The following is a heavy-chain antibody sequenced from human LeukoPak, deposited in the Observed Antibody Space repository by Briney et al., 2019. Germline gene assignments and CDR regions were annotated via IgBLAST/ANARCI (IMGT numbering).Heavy chain of an antibody. J-gene: IGHJ4*02. D-gene: IGHD3-3*01. CDR3: ARAPKRITMFGVVNPYFDY. V-gene: IGHV1-18*01. CDR1: GYTFTSYG. Sequence: ASVKVSCKASGYTFTSYGISWVRQAPGQGLEGMGWISAYNGNTNYAQKLQGRVTMTTDTSTSTAYRELRSLRSDDTAVYYCARAPKRITMFGVVNPYFDYWGQGTLVTVSS. CDR2: ISAYNGNT.